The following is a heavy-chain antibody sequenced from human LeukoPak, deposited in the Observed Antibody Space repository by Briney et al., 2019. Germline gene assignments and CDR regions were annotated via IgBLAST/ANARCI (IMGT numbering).Heavy chain of an antibody. J-gene: IGHJ4*02. Sequence: ASVKVSCKSSGYTFTSYGINWVRQPPAQGLEWMGLISAYNGNTNYAQKLQGRVTMTTDTSTSTAYMELRRLRSDDTGVYYCARAVETATIWFGELFRYYFDYWGQGTLVTVSS. V-gene: IGHV1-18*04. CDR3: ARAVETATIWFGELFRYYFDY. CDR2: ISAYNGNT. D-gene: IGHD3-10*01. CDR1: GYTFTSYG.